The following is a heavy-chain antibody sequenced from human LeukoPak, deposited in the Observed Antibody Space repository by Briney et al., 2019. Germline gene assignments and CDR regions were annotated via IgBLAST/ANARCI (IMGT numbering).Heavy chain of an antibody. J-gene: IGHJ4*02. CDR1: GDSISSYY. CDR2: IYYSGST. D-gene: IGHD4/OR15-4a*01. V-gene: IGHV4-59*01. Sequence: SETLSLTCTVSGDSISSYYWSWIRQPPGKGLEWIGYIYYSGSTNYNPSLKSRVTISVDTSKNQFSLKLSSVTAADTAVYYCARANYGFLYYFDYWGQGTLVTVSS. CDR3: ARANYGFLYYFDY.